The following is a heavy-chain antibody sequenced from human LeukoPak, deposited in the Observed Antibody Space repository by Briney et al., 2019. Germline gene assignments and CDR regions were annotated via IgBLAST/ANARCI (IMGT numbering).Heavy chain of an antibody. CDR3: ARDLYYGSGGYYFDY. V-gene: IGHV3-66*01. J-gene: IGHJ4*02. Sequence: GGSPRLSCAASGLTVSSNYMGWVRQAPGKGLEWVSVIYSGGRTFYADSVKGRFIISRDNSKNTLFLQMNSLRAEDTAVYYCARDLYYGSGGYYFDYWGQGTLVTVSS. CDR2: IYSGGRT. CDR1: GLTVSSNY. D-gene: IGHD3-10*01.